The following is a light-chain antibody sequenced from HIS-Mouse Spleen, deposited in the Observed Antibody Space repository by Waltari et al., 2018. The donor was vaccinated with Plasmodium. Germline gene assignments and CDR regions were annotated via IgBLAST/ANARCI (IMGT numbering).Light chain of an antibody. CDR3: QQYNNWPRGT. V-gene: IGKV3-15*01. Sequence: EIVMTQSPATLSVSPGERATLSCRASQSVSSNLAWYQQKPRQAPRLLIYGAATRATGIPARFSGSGSGTEFTLTISSMQSEDFAFYYCQQYNNWPRGTFGQGTKVEIK. CDR1: QSVSSN. J-gene: IGKJ1*01. CDR2: GAA.